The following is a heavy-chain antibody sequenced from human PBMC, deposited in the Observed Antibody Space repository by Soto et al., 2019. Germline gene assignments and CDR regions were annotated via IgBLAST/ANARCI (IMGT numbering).Heavy chain of an antibody. J-gene: IGHJ4*02. Sequence: QITLNESGPTQVKPRQTLTLTCTFSGFSLTTSGVGVGWIRQSPGKAPEWLALIYWDDDKRYSPSLKIRLTLTKDTSKNHVVLTMADLDPADTATYYCAHRVLRTVFGLVTTTAIYFDFWGQGTPVAVSS. V-gene: IGHV2-5*02. CDR3: AHRVLRTVFGLVTTTAIYFDF. D-gene: IGHD3-3*01. CDR1: GFSLTTSGVG. CDR2: IYWDDDK.